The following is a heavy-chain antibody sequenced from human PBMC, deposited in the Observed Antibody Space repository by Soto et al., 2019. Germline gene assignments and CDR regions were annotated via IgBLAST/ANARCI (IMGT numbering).Heavy chain of an antibody. CDR3: ARDQSGAADF. CDR1: GDSISTNY. Sequence: KASETLSLTCTVSGDSISTNYWSWIRQSAERGLEWIGRISATGTTSYIPSLKSRITLSVDTSKNQFSLNLKFVTAADTAVYFCARDQSGAADFSGQGRVVTGS. V-gene: IGHV4-4*07. J-gene: IGHJ3*01. CDR2: ISATGTT. D-gene: IGHD7-27*01.